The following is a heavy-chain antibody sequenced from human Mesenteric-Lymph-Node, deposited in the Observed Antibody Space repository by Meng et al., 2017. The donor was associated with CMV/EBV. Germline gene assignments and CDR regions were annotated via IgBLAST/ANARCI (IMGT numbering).Heavy chain of an antibody. D-gene: IGHD2-2*01. CDR1: GYSFTSYW. CDR2: IYPGDSDT. J-gene: IGHJ3*01. CDR3: ARQYCSITSCYTDVFDV. Sequence: GESLKISCKGSGYSFTSYWIAWVRQMPGKGLEWMGIIYPGDSDTKYSPSFQGQVTIPADKSISTAYLQWSSLKASDTAMYYCARQYCSITSCYTDVFDVWGQGTMVTVSS. V-gene: IGHV5-51*01.